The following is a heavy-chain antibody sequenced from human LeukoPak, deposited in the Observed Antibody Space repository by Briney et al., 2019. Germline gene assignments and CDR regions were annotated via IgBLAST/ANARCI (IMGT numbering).Heavy chain of an antibody. CDR1: GFTFSTYS. Sequence: PGGSLRLSCAASGFTFSTYSMNWVRQAPGKGLEWVSSISSSTSYIYYADSVKGRFTISKDNAKNSLYLQMNSLRAEDTAVYYCARAGGSTVSHSDYWGQGTLVTVSS. CDR3: ARAGGSTVSHSDY. V-gene: IGHV3-21*01. CDR2: ISSSTSYI. J-gene: IGHJ4*02. D-gene: IGHD4-17*01.